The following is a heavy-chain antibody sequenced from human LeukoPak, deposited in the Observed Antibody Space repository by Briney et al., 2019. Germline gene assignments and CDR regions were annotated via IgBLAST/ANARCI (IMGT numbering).Heavy chain of an antibody. J-gene: IGHJ4*02. CDR2: IYYSGST. CDR3: ARESYSSSWYGDYFDY. Sequence: SETLSLTCTVSGGSISSSSYYWGWIRQPPGKGLEWIGSIYYSGSTYYNPSLKSRVTISVDTSKNQFSLKLSSVTAADTAVYYCARESYSSSWYGDYFDYWGQGTLVTVSS. D-gene: IGHD6-13*01. CDR1: GGSISSSSYY. V-gene: IGHV4-39*01.